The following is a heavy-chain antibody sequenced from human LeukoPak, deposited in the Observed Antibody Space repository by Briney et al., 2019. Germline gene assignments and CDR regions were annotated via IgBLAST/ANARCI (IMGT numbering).Heavy chain of an antibody. CDR1: GFTFSSYA. Sequence: PGGSLRLSCAPSGFTFSSYAMSWVRQAPGKGLEWVSAISGSGGSTYSADSVKGRYTIPRDNSKNTLYLQMNSLRAEDTAVYYCAKDICGGNCYPNGGYWGQGTLVIVSS. CDR2: ISGSGGST. CDR3: AKDICGGNCYPNGGY. J-gene: IGHJ4*02. V-gene: IGHV3-23*01. D-gene: IGHD2-21*01.